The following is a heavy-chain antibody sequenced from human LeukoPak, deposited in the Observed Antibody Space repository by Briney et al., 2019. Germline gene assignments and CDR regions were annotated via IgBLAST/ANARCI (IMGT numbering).Heavy chain of an antibody. J-gene: IGHJ4*02. CDR1: GFTLSSYA. CDR3: AAGKYYFDY. V-gene: IGHV3-23*01. Sequence: HPGGSLRLSCAASGFTLSSYAMIWVRQAPGKGLEWVSSISAGGGSTNYADSVKGRFIISGDNSKNTLYLQMNSLRAEDTAVYYCAAGKYYFDYWGQGTLVTVSS. CDR2: ISAGGGST.